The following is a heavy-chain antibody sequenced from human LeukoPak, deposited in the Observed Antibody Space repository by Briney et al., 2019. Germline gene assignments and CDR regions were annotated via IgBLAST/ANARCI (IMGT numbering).Heavy chain of an antibody. CDR1: GGSISSSSYY. CDR3: ARQSVGANPDFDY. J-gene: IGHJ4*02. D-gene: IGHD1-26*01. V-gene: IGHV4-39*01. CDR2: IYYSGST. Sequence: PSETLSLTCTVSGGSISSSSYYWGWIRQPPGKGLEWIGSIYYSGSTYYNPSLKSRVTISIDTSKNQFSLKLSSVTAADTAVYYCARQSVGANPDFDYWGQGTLVTVSS.